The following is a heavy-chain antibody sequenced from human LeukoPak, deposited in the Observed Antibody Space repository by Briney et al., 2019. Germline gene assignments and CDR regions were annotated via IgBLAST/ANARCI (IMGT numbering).Heavy chain of an antibody. CDR2: ISYDGSSK. Sequence: GGSLRLSCAASGFTLSSHAMHWVRQAPGKGLEWVAVISYDGSSKYYADSVKGQFTISRDNSKNTLYLQMNSLRAEDTGVYFCARDAHSGTYDYYYGMDVWGQGTTVFVSS. CDR1: GFTLSSHA. CDR3: ARDAHSGTYDYYYGMDV. J-gene: IGHJ6*02. D-gene: IGHD1-26*01. V-gene: IGHV3-30*04.